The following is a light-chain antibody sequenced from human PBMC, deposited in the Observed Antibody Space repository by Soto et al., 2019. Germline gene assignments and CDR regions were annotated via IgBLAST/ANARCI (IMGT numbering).Light chain of an antibody. CDR1: QSVSSSY. Sequence: PEDRATLCCRAIQSVSSSYLAWYQQKPGQAPRLLIYDASSRATGIPDRFSGSGSGTDFTLTISRLEPEDFAVYYCQEYGAFGGHTFGGGTKVDIK. V-gene: IGKV3-20*01. J-gene: IGKJ4*01. CDR3: QEYGAFGGHT. CDR2: DAS.